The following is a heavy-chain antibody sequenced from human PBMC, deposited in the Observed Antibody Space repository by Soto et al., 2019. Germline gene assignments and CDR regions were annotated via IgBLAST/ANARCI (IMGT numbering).Heavy chain of an antibody. D-gene: IGHD1-1*01. CDR1: GYKFTTYF. Sequence: ASVKLSCKASGYKFTTYFIHWVRQAPGQGLEWMGMIHPSGDTGYAQKFRGRVTMTIDTSTTTAYMELRNLTSEDTAVYFSVRGECTTSPCSEDFPLWGQGYLVTVSS. V-gene: IGHV1-46*01. CDR2: IHPSGDT. CDR3: VRGECTTSPCSEDFPL. J-gene: IGHJ1*01.